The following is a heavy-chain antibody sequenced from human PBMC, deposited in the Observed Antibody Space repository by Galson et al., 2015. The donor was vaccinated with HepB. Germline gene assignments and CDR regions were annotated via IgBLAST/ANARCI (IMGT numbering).Heavy chain of an antibody. Sequence: SLRLSCAASGFTFSSYEMNWVRQAPGKGLEWVSYISSSGSTIYYADSVKGRFTISRDNAKNSLYLQMNSLRAEDTAVYYCARENYDSSGYYGAFDIWGQGTMVTVSS. CDR2: ISSSGSTI. J-gene: IGHJ3*02. D-gene: IGHD3-22*01. CDR1: GFTFSSYE. CDR3: ARENYDSSGYYGAFDI. V-gene: IGHV3-48*03.